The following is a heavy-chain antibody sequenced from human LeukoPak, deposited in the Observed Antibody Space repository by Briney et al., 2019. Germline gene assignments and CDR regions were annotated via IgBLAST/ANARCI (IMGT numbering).Heavy chain of an antibody. CDR3: ARGVIPAYYYYGMDV. V-gene: IGHV4-30-4*01. CDR1: GGSISSGDYY. D-gene: IGHD3-16*02. CDR2: IYYSGST. Sequence: SETLSLTCTVSGGSISSGDYYWSWIRQPPGKGLEGIGYIYYSGSTYYNPSLKSRVTISVDTSKNQFSLKLSSVTAADTAVYYCARGVIPAYYYYGMDVWGQGTTVTVSS. J-gene: IGHJ6*02.